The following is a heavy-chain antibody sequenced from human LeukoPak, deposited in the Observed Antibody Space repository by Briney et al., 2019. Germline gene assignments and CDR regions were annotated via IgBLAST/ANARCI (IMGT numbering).Heavy chain of an antibody. CDR1: GGSFSGYY. V-gene: IGHV4-34*01. J-gene: IGHJ4*02. CDR3: ARGGEVTTVTSEYGY. Sequence: SETLSLTCAVYGGSFSGYYWSWIRQPPGKGLEWIGEINHSGSTNYNPSLKSRVTTSIDTSKNQFSLKLSSVTAADTAVYYCARGGEVTTVTSEYGYWGQGILVTVSS. CDR2: INHSGST. D-gene: IGHD4-17*01.